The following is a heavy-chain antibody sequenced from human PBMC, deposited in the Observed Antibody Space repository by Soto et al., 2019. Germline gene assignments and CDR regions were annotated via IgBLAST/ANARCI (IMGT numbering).Heavy chain of an antibody. CDR1: EYTFTAYC. V-gene: IGHV1-2*04. CDR3: ARDFAGYCSAGTCYSGGFDI. J-gene: IGHJ3*02. Sequence: ASVKFSCKASEYTFTAYCIHWVRQAPGQGLQWMGWINPNGGRTNYAQRFQGWVTMTRDTSINTAYMELNRLKSDDTAVYYCARDFAGYCSAGTCYSGGFDIWGQGTMVTVSS. CDR2: INPNGGRT. D-gene: IGHD2-15*01.